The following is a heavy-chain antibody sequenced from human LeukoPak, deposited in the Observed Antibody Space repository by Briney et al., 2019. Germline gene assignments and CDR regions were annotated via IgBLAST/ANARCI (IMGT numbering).Heavy chain of an antibody. J-gene: IGHJ4*02. CDR1: GGSINSHY. CDR3: VRRDTGWNYFDY. CDR2: IYYTGKD. D-gene: IGHD6-19*01. V-gene: IGHV4-59*08. Sequence: SETLSLTCAVSGGSINSHYWGWIRQPPGKGLQWIGDIYYTGKDNYNPSLKSRVTISLDTSKDHLSLNLTSVVAADTAIYYCVRRDTGWNYFDYWGQGILVTVSS.